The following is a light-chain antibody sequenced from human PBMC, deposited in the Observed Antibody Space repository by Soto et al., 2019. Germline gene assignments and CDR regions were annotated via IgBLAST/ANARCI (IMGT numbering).Light chain of an antibody. V-gene: IGKV3-20*01. CDR3: PRYGSSSI. CDR1: QSVSNNY. Sequence: EIAYTNSPGILTQSPVERATVSCIASQSVSNNYLAWYQQKPGQAPRLLIYGASNRATGIPDRFSGSGSETEITLTSRRVETCDLAVYDGPRYGSSSIIGQGTRVEIK. CDR2: GAS. J-gene: IGKJ5*01.